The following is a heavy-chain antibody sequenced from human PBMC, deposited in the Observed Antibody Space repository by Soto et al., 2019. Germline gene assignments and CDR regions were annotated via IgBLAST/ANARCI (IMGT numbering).Heavy chain of an antibody. CDR1: GFTFSSYA. J-gene: IGHJ6*02. D-gene: IGHD3-9*01. V-gene: IGHV3-30-3*01. CDR2: ISYDGSNR. Sequence: QVQLVESGGGVVQPGRSLRLSCAASGFTFSSYAMYWVRQAPGKGLEWVAGISYDGSNRYYADSVKGRFTMSRDNSKNTLYMQMSSLRAEDTAVYYCARGSYQNYDDILTGGRLKHYNYGMDVWGQGTTVTVSS. CDR3: ARGSYQNYDDILTGGRLKHYNYGMDV.